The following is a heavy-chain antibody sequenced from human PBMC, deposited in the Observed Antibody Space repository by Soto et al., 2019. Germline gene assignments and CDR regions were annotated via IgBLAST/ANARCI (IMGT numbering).Heavy chain of an antibody. J-gene: IGHJ3*02. Sequence: GGSLRRSCAASGFTFSSYGMHWVRQAPGKGLEWVAVISYDGSNKYYADSVKGRFTISRDNSKNTLYLQMNSLRAEDTAVYYCAKDRGGSWPYDAFDIWGQGTMVTVSS. CDR3: AKDRGGSWPYDAFDI. D-gene: IGHD2-15*01. V-gene: IGHV3-30*18. CDR1: GFTFSSYG. CDR2: ISYDGSNK.